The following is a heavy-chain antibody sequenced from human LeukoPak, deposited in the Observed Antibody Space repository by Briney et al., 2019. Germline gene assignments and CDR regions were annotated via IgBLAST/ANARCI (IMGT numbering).Heavy chain of an antibody. CDR1: GFTFSDYY. V-gene: IGHV3-11*01. Sequence: GGSLRLSCAASGFTFSDYYMSWIRQAPGKGLEWVSYISSSGSTIYYADSVKGRFTISRDNAKNSLYLQMNSPRAEDTAVYYCARGGTHSSGQPNWFDPWGQGTLVTVSS. CDR3: ARGGTHSSGQPNWFDP. D-gene: IGHD6-19*01. J-gene: IGHJ5*02. CDR2: ISSSGSTI.